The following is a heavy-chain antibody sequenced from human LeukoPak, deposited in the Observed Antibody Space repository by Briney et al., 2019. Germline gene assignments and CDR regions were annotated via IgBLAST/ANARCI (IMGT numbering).Heavy chain of an antibody. D-gene: IGHD6-6*01. Sequence: SETLSLTCTVSGGSISSHYWSWIRQPPGKGLEWIGYIYYSGSTNYNPSLKSRVTISVDTSKNQFSLELSSVTAADTAVYYCAREHSSSSVDYWGQGTLVTVSS. J-gene: IGHJ4*02. CDR2: IYYSGST. CDR1: GGSISSHY. CDR3: AREHSSSSVDY. V-gene: IGHV4-59*11.